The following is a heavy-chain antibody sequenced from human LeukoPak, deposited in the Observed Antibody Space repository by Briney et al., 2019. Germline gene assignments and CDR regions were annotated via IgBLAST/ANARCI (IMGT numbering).Heavy chain of an antibody. CDR1: GGSISSSDW. Sequence: SGTLSLTCAVSGGSISSSDWWSWVRQPPGKGLEWIGEIYHSGSTNYNPSPKSRVTISVDKSKNQFSLKLSSVTAADTAVYYCATGYYGRGYLDYWGQGTLVTVSS. CDR2: IYHSGST. D-gene: IGHD3-9*01. CDR3: ATGYYGRGYLDY. J-gene: IGHJ4*02. V-gene: IGHV4-4*02.